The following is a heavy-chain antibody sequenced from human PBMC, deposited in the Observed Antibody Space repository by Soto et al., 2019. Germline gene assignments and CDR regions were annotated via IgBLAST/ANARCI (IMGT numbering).Heavy chain of an antibody. Sequence: HPGGSLRLSCAASGFTFSSHTMHWVRQAPGKGLEWVGVIAYDGNIEYYADSVTGRFTISRDNSKNTLYLQMNSLRPEDTAVYYCARVPETLRHPKHGHNWFEPWGQGTLVTVS. CDR1: GFTFSSHT. D-gene: IGHD2-21*01. J-gene: IGHJ5*02. CDR3: ARVPETLRHPKHGHNWFEP. CDR2: IAYDGNIE. V-gene: IGHV3-30-3*01.